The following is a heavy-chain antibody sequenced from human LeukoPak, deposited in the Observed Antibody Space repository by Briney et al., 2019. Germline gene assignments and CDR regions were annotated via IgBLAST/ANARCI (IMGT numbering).Heavy chain of an antibody. V-gene: IGHV1-2*02. J-gene: IGHJ6*03. CDR2: INPNSGGT. CDR3: AKDQDVAVAGHDYYMDV. D-gene: IGHD6-19*01. CDR1: GYTFTGYY. Sequence: ASVKVSCKASGYTFTGYYMHWVRQAPGQGLEWMGWINPNSGGTNYAQKFQGRVTMTRDTSISTAYMELSRLRSDDTAVYYCAKDQDVAVAGHDYYMDVWGKGTTVTVSS.